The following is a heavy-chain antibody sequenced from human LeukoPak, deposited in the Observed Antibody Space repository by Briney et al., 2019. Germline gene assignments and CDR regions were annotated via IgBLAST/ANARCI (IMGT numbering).Heavy chain of an antibody. CDR2: INPNSGGT. Sequence: GASVKVSCKASGYTFTGYYMHWVRQAPGQGLERMGWINPNSGGTNYAQKFQGRVTMTRDTSISTVYMELSRLRSDDTAVYYCARVFVYGDYYDAFDIWGQGTMVTVSS. CDR1: GYTFTGYY. J-gene: IGHJ3*02. D-gene: IGHD4-17*01. V-gene: IGHV1-2*02. CDR3: ARVFVYGDYYDAFDI.